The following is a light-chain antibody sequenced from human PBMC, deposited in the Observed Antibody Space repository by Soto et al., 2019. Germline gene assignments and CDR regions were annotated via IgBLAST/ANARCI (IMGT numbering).Light chain of an antibody. V-gene: IGKV3-20*01. CDR2: GAS. Sequence: EIVLTQSPATLSLSPGERATLSCRASRGVTTTYLAWYQHKPGQAPRLLIYGASNRATGIPDRFSGSGSGTDFTLTISRLEPEDVALYFCQQYGGSPLFTFGPGTKVDFK. J-gene: IGKJ3*01. CDR3: QQYGGSPLFT. CDR1: RGVTTTY.